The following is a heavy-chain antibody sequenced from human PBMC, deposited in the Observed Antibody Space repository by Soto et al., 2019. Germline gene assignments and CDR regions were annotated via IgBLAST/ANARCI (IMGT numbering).Heavy chain of an antibody. J-gene: IGHJ5*02. Sequence: ASVKVSCKASGGTFSSYTISWVRQAPGQGLEWMGRIIPILGIANYAQKFQDRVTITADKSTSTAYMELSSLRSEDTAVYYCARAYGSGSRPPNWFDPWGQGTLVTVSS. CDR1: GGTFSSYT. V-gene: IGHV1-69*02. CDR2: IIPILGIA. CDR3: ARAYGSGSRPPNWFDP. D-gene: IGHD3-10*01.